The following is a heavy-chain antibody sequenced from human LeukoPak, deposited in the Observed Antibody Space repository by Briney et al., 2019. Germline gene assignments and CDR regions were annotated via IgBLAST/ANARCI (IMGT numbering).Heavy chain of an antibody. CDR3: ARRYDYAAFDY. CDR2: INAGNGNT. V-gene: IGHV1-3*01. D-gene: IGHD4-17*01. J-gene: IGHJ4*02. Sequence: ASVKVSCKASGYTFTSYGISWVRQAPGQRLEWMGWINAGNGNTKYSQKFRGRVTITRDTSASTAYMELSSLRSEDTAVYYCARRYDYAAFDYWGQGTLVTVSS. CDR1: GYTFTSYG.